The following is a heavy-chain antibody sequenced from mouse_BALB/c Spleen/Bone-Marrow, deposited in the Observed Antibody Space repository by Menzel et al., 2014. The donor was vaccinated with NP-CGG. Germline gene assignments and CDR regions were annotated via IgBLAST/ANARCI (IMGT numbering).Heavy chain of an antibody. CDR2: INPSNGGT. CDR3: TIGGFDY. Sequence: QVQLQQSGAELVKPGASVKLSCKASGYTFTSYWMHWEKLRPGQGFEWIGEINPSNGGTNYNEKFKRKATLTVDKSSSTAYMQLSSLTSEDSAVYYCTIGGFDYWGQGTTLTISS. V-gene: IGHV1S16*01. CDR1: GYTFTSYW. J-gene: IGHJ2*01.